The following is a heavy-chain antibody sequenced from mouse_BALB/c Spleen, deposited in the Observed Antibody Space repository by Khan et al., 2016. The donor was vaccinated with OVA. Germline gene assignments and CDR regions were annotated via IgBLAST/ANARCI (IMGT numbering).Heavy chain of an antibody. Sequence: QVQLQESGPGLVAPSQSLSITCTISGFSLTNYGIHWVRQPPGKGLEWLVVIWSDGSTTYNSAIKSRLTITKDNSKSHVFLKMNSLQTDNTAIYFCARQPYYHYNVMDYWGQGTSVTVSS. CDR2: IWSDGST. CDR3: ARQPYYHYNVMDY. J-gene: IGHJ4*01. CDR1: GFSLTNYG. V-gene: IGHV2-6-1*01. D-gene: IGHD2-10*01.